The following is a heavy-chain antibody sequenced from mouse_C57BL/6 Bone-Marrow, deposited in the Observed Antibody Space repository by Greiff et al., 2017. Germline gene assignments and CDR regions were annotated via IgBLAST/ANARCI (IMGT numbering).Heavy chain of an antibody. D-gene: IGHD2-3*01. Sequence: VQVVESGAELVRPGASVKLSCKASGYTFTDYYLNWVKQRPGQGLEWIARIYPGSGNTYYNEKFKGKATLTAEKSSSTAYMQLSSRTSEDSAVYGWARKGGLLPLDYWGQGTTLTVSS. CDR3: ARKGGLLPLDY. V-gene: IGHV1-76*01. CDR1: GYTFTDYY. CDR2: IYPGSGNT. J-gene: IGHJ2*01.